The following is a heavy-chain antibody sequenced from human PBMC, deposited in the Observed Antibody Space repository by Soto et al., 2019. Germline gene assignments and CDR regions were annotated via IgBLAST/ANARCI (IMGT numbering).Heavy chain of an antibody. J-gene: IGHJ6*03. CDR3: ARTLDYGHMDV. CDR1: GGSISSSSYY. CDR2: IYRSGST. D-gene: IGHD3-16*01. Sequence: SETLSLTCTVSGGSISSSSYYWGWIRQPPGRGLEWIGYIYRSGSTNYNPSLKSRLTISVDTSKNQFSLKLSSVTAADTAVYYCARTLDYGHMDVWGKGTTVTVS. V-gene: IGHV4-61*05.